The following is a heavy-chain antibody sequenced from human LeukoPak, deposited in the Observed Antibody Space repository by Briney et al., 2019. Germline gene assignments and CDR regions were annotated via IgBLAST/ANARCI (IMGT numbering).Heavy chain of an antibody. J-gene: IGHJ4*02. CDR2: IYYSGST. V-gene: IGHV4-59*08. Sequence: PSETLSLTCAVPGGSISGYYWSWFRQPPGKGLEWIGYIYYSGSTNNNPSLKSRVTISVDTSKNQFSLKLSSVTAADTAVYYCARANWNYPLNYFDYWGQGTLVTVSS. CDR3: ARANWNYPLNYFDY. D-gene: IGHD1-7*01. CDR1: GGSISGYY.